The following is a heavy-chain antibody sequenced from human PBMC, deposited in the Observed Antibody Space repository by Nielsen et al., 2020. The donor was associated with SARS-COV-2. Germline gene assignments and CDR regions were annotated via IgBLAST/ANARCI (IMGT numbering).Heavy chain of an antibody. CDR1: GGSFSSYY. Sequence: SETLSLTCTVSGGSFSSYYWKWIRQPPGKGLEWIGFIDYSGNTNYNPSLKSRVTISVDTSKNQFSLKLSSVTAADTAVYYCARGAGVLRWDAFDIWGQGTMVIVSS. J-gene: IGHJ3*02. CDR2: IDYSGNT. D-gene: IGHD5-24*01. V-gene: IGHV4-59*01. CDR3: ARGAGVLRWDAFDI.